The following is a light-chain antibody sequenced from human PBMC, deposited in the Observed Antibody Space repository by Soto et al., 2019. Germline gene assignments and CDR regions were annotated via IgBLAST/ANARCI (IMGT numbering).Light chain of an antibody. Sequence: QSALTQPASVSGSPGQSITISCTGTSSDVGSYNLVSWYQQHPGKAPKLMIYEVSKRPSGVSNRLSGSKSGNTASLTISGLQAEDEADYYCCSYAGSSTLEFGGGTKLTVL. CDR1: SSDVGSYNL. J-gene: IGLJ3*02. V-gene: IGLV2-23*02. CDR3: CSYAGSSTLE. CDR2: EVS.